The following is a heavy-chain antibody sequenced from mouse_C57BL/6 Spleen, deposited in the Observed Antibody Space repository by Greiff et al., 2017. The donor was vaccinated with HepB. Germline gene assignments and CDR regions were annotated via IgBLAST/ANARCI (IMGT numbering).Heavy chain of an antibody. CDR3: ARDGDSDAMDY. V-gene: IGHV3-6*01. CDR2: ISYDGSN. CDR1: GYSITSGYY. Sequence: EVKLLESGPGLVKPSQSLSLTCSVTGYSITSGYYWNWIRQFPGNKLEWMGYISYDGSNNYNPSLKNRISITRDTSKNQFFLKLNSVTTEDTATYYCARDGDSDAMDYWGQGTSVTVSS. J-gene: IGHJ4*01. D-gene: IGHD3-1*01.